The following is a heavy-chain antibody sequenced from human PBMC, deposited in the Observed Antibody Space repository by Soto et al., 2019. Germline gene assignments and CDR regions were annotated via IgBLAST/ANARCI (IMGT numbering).Heavy chain of an antibody. Sequence: GGSLRPSCAASGFTFSSYAMSWVRQAPGKGLEWVSAISGSGGSTYYADSVKGRFTISRDNSRNTLYLQMNSLRAEDTAVYYCAKDGDIGYCSGGSCCVGYFQHWGQGTLVTVSS. CDR2: ISGSGGST. CDR3: AKDGDIGYCSGGSCCVGYFQH. D-gene: IGHD2-15*01. V-gene: IGHV3-23*01. CDR1: GFTFSSYA. J-gene: IGHJ1*01.